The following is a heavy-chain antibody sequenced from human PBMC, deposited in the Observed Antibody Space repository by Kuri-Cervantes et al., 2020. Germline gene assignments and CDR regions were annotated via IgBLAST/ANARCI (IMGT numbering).Heavy chain of an antibody. CDR3: AIDLGDCSGGSCYYYYGMDV. J-gene: IGHJ6*02. D-gene: IGHD2-15*01. Sequence: SETLSLTCAVSGGSIGSGGYSWSWIRQPAGKGLEWIGRIYTSGSTNYNPSLKSRVTISVDTSKNQFSLKLSSVTAADTAVYYCAIDLGDCSGGSCYYYYGMDVWGQGTTVTVSS. CDR2: IYTSGST. V-gene: IGHV4-61*02. CDR1: GGSIGSGGYS.